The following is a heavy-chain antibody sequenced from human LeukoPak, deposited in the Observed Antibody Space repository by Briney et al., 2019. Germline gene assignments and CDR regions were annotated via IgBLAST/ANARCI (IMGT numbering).Heavy chain of an antibody. CDR2: IYYSGST. CDR1: GGSISSYY. Sequence: SETLSLTCTVSGGSISSYYWSWIQQPPGKGLEWIGYIYYSGSTNYNPSLKSRVTISVDTSKNQFSLKLSSVTAADTAVYYCARIWAGYYDSRGAFDIWGQGTMVTVSS. CDR3: ARIWAGYYDSRGAFDI. D-gene: IGHD3-22*01. V-gene: IGHV4-59*12. J-gene: IGHJ3*02.